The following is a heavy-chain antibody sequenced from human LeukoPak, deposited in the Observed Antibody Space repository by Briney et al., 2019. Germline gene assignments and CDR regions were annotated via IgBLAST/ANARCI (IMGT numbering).Heavy chain of an antibody. V-gene: IGHV3-64*01. CDR3: ARGGEAEDYDY. CDR1: GFTFSSYA. J-gene: IGHJ4*02. CDR2: ISSNGGST. Sequence: PGGSLRLSCAASGFTFSSYAMHWVRQAPGKGLEYVSAISSNGGSTYYANSVKGRFTISRDNSKNTLYLQMGSLRAEDMAVYYCARGGEAEDYDYWGQGTLVTVSS. D-gene: IGHD3-10*01.